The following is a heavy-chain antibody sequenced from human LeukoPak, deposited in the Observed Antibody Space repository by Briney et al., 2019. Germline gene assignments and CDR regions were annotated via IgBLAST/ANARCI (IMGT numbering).Heavy chain of an antibody. CDR1: GDSVSSNSAA. D-gene: IGHD5-12*01. Sequence: SQTLPLTCAISGDSVSSNSAAWNWIRQSPSRGLEWLGRTYYRSKWYNDYAVSVKSRITINPDTSKNQFSLQLNSVTPEDTAVYYCARESDIVATTGLSIFDYWGQGTLVTVSS. V-gene: IGHV6-1*01. CDR2: TYYRSKWYN. CDR3: ARESDIVATTGLSIFDY. J-gene: IGHJ4*02.